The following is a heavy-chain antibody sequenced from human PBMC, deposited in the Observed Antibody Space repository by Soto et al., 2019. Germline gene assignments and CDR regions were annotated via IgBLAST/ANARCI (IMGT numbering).Heavy chain of an antibody. V-gene: IGHV4-31*03. CDR3: AGRGFSYGGGYFDL. Sequence: QVQLQESGPGLVKPSQTLSLTCTVSGGSINIGGFYWSWVRQHPGKGLEWIGYIYHSGSTYYNPSVKSRVTLSEVTSKNQFALKLSSVTAWDTAVYHCAGRGFSYGGGYFDLWGRGPLVTVSS. D-gene: IGHD5-18*01. CDR1: GGSINIGGFY. CDR2: IYHSGST. J-gene: IGHJ2*01.